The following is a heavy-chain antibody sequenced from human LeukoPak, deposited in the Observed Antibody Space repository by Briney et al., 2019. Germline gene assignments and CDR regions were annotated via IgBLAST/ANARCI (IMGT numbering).Heavy chain of an antibody. CDR3: ARDLSYCSSTSCFPSDY. J-gene: IGHJ4*02. V-gene: IGHV1-18*01. D-gene: IGHD2-2*01. CDR2: ISAYNGNT. Sequence: GASVKVSCKASGYTFTSYGISWVRQAPGQGLEWMGWISAYNGNTNYAQKFQGRVTMTRDTSISTAYMELSRLRSDDTAVYYCARDLSYCSSTSCFPSDYWGQGTLVTVSS. CDR1: GYTFTSYG.